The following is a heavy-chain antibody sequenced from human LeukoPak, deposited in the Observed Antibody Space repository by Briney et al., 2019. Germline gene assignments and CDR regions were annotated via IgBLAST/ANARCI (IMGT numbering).Heavy chain of an antibody. CDR2: IKQDGSAK. CDR3: ARCPYDSTGYYSVPSHLDH. CDR1: GFTFSSYW. D-gene: IGHD3-22*01. J-gene: IGHJ4*02. Sequence: GGSLRLSCAASGFTFSSYWMTWVRQAPGKGLEWVANIKQDGSAKYYVDSLRGRFSISRDNVKNSLFLQMNSLSDDDTAVYYCARCPYDSTGYYSVPSHLDHWGQGTLVTVSS. V-gene: IGHV3-7*01.